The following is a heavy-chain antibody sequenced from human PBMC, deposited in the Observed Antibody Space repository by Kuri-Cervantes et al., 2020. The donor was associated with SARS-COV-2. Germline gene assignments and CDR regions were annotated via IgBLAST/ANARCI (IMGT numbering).Heavy chain of an antibody. Sequence: GESLKISCTASGFTFGDYAMSWVRQAPGKGLEWVGFIRSKAYGGTTEYAASVKGRFTISRDDSKSIAYLQMNSLKIDDTALYYCTRDSPDYYFYMDVWGNGTTVTGSS. D-gene: IGHD5-12*01. V-gene: IGHV3-49*04. CDR2: IRSKAYGGTT. CDR1: GFTFGDYA. J-gene: IGHJ6*03. CDR3: TRDSPDYYFYMDV.